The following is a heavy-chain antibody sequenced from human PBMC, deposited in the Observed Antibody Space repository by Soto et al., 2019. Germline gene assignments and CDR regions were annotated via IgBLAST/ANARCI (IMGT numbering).Heavy chain of an antibody. CDR1: GYTFTNYF. D-gene: IGHD3-3*01. CDR3: AKDPNYYDFWAGSFYYHVMDV. V-gene: IGHV1-46*01. CDR2: INPGNRIT. Sequence: ASVKVSCKTSGYTFTNYFVHWVRQAPGQGLEWMGAINPGNRITNYALKFQGRVTMTRDTSTNTVYLELSSLRSEDTAVYSCAKDPNYYDFWAGSFYYHVMDVWGQGTTVTVSS. J-gene: IGHJ6*02.